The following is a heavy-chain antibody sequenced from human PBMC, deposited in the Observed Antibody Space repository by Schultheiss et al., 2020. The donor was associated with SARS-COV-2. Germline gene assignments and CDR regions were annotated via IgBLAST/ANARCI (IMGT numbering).Heavy chain of an antibody. CDR3: AREPIPIYGMDV. CDR1: GGSISSSSYY. V-gene: IGHV4-39*07. D-gene: IGHD2-21*01. J-gene: IGHJ6*02. Sequence: SETLSLTCTVSGGSISSSSYYWGWIRQPPGKGLEWIGSIYYSGSTNYNPSLKSRVTISVDTSKNQFSLKLSSVTAADTAVYYCAREPIPIYGMDVWGQGTTVTVSS. CDR2: IYYSGST.